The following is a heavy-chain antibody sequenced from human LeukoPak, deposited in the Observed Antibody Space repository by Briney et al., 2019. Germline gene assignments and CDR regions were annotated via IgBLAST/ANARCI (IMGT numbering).Heavy chain of an antibody. CDR3: ARVVTAKGEAFDI. Sequence: GRSLRLSCAASGFTFSNYWMHWVRQAPGKGLMWVSLINSDGRTTRYADSVKGRFTISRDNAKNTLYLQMNSLRAEDTAVYYCARVVTAKGEAFDIWGQGTMVTVSS. J-gene: IGHJ3*02. CDR2: INSDGRTT. D-gene: IGHD2-21*02. V-gene: IGHV3-74*01. CDR1: GFTFSNYW.